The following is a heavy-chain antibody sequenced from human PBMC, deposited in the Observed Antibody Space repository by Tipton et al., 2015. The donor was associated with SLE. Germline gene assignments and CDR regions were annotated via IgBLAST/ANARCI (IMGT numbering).Heavy chain of an antibody. Sequence: LSLTCTVSGGSVNSRSYYWGWVRQPPGKGLEWIGDISASGSTFYNPSLKSRVTMLVDTSKNEFSLTLSSVTAADTAVYYCTRRTIDVRPYYFDYWGQGTLVTVSS. CDR2: ISASGST. CDR1: GGSVNSRSYY. CDR3: TRRTIDVRPYYFDY. V-gene: IGHV4-39*01. J-gene: IGHJ4*02. D-gene: IGHD3-10*02.